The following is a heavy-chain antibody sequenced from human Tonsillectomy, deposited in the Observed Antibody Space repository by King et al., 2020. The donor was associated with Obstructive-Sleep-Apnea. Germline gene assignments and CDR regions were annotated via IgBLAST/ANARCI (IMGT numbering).Heavy chain of an antibody. CDR3: ARSPGGEAFFDY. V-gene: IGHV4-4*02. J-gene: IGHJ4*02. CDR2: IYHSGST. D-gene: IGHD3-16*01. CDR1: GGSISSSDW. Sequence: VQLQESGPGLVKPSGTLSLTCAVSGGSISSSDWWSWVRQPPGKGLEGIGEIYHSGSTNYIPSLKSRVTISVDKSKNQLFLKLSSVTAADTAVYYCARSPGGEAFFDYWGQGTLVTVSS.